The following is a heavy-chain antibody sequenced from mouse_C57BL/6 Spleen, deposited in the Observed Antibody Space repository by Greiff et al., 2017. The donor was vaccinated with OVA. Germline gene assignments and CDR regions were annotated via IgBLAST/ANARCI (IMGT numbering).Heavy chain of an antibody. CDR2: IDPSDSYT. D-gene: IGHD3-2*02. J-gene: IGHJ2*01. Sequence: QVQLQQPGAELVRPGTSVKLSCKASGYTFTSYWMHWVKQRPGQGLEWIGVIDPSDSYTNYNQKFKGKATLTVDTSSSTAYMQLSSLTSEDSAVYYCARGRAAQAEDYWGQGTTLTGSS. V-gene: IGHV1-59*01. CDR3: ARGRAAQAEDY. CDR1: GYTFTSYW.